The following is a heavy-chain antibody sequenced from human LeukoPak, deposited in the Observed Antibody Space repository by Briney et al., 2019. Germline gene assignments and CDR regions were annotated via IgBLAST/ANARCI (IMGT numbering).Heavy chain of an antibody. J-gene: IGHJ4*02. CDR1: GFTFSGYS. V-gene: IGHV3-21*01. CDR2: ISSSSSYI. CDR3: ASFNAAGTSFWDY. D-gene: IGHD6-19*01. Sequence: GGSLRLSCAASGFTFSGYSMNWVRQAPGKGLEWVSSISSSSSYIYYADSVKGRFTISRDNAKNSLYLQMNSLRAEDTAVYYCASFNAAGTSFWDYWGQGTLVTVSS.